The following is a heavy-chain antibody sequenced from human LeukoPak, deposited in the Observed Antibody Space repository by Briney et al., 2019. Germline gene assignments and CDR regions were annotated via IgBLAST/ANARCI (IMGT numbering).Heavy chain of an antibody. CDR3: AIVFSVDRTMVYAFDI. D-gene: IGHD5-18*01. Sequence: ASVKVSCKVSRYTLTELSMHWVRQAPGKGREWVGGFDPEDGETSYAQTSQSRVTMTEDTSTDTAYEELSRLRSAGTAVYYCAIVFSVDRTMVYAFDIWGQGTVVTVSS. CDR1: RYTLTELS. J-gene: IGHJ3*02. CDR2: FDPEDGET. V-gene: IGHV1-24*01.